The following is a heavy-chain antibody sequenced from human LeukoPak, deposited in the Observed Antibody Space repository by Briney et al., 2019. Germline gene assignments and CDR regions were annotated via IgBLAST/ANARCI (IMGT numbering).Heavy chain of an antibody. J-gene: IGHJ4*02. CDR2: ISYDGSNK. CDR3: SKHTFDY. Sequence: GGSLRLSCAASGFTFSSYGMHWVRQAPGKGLEWVAVISYDGSNKYYADSVKGRFTISRDNSKSTLYLQMNSLRAEDTAVYYCSKHTFDYWGQGTLVTVSS. V-gene: IGHV3-30*19. CDR1: GFTFSSYG.